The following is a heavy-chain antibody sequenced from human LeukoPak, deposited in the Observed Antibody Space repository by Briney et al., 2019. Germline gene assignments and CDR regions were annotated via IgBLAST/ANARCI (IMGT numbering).Heavy chain of an antibody. CDR3: ARWGRLVRWGFDY. CDR2: IYYSGST. CDR1: GGSISSYY. Sequence: SETLSLTCTVSGGSISSYYWSWLRQPPGKGLEWIGYIYYSGSTNYNPSLKSRVTISVDTSKNQFSLKLSSVTAADTAVYYCARWGRLVRWGFDYWGQGTLVTVSS. D-gene: IGHD3-16*01. J-gene: IGHJ4*02. V-gene: IGHV4-59*01.